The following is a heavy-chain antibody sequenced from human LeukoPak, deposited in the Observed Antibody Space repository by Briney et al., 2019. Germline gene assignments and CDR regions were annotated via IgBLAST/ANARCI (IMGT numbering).Heavy chain of an antibody. CDR1: GGSISSSSYY. CDR2: IYSSGNT. V-gene: IGHV4-39*01. D-gene: IGHD3-10*01. Sequence: SETLSLTCTVSGGSISSSSYYWGWIRQPPGKGLEWIGSIYSSGNTYYNPSLKSRVTISLDTSKNQFSLKLRSVTAADTAVYYCAGWFGELAEVDYRGQGTLVTVSS. J-gene: IGHJ4*02. CDR3: AGWFGELAEVDY.